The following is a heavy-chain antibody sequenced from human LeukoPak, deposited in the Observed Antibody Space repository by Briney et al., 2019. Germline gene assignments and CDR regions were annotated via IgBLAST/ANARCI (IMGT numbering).Heavy chain of an antibody. CDR1: GYSFTTYA. J-gene: IGHJ4*02. D-gene: IGHD3-16*02. V-gene: IGHV7-4-1*02. Sequence: GASVKVSCKASGYSFTTYAMNWLRQAPGQGLEWMGWINPSTGNPTYAPGFTGRFVFSLDTSVSTAYLQISGLKADDTAVYYCARAYQPLGGLSLPDYWGQGTLVSVSS. CDR3: ARAYQPLGGLSLPDY. CDR2: INPSTGNP.